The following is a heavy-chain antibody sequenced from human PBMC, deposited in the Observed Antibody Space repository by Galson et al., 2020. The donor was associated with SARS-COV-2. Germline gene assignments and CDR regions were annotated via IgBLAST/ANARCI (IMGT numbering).Heavy chain of an antibody. CDR3: AREGSDYSSSYFDY. CDR2: ISYDGSNL. J-gene: IGHJ4*02. V-gene: IGHV3-30*04. Sequence: GGSLRLSCAASGFTFSTYAMHWVRQAPGKGLEWVAIISYDGSNLYNADSVKGRFTISRDNSKNTLYLQMDSLGAEDTAVYYCAREGSDYSSSYFDYWGQGTLVTVSS. D-gene: IGHD6-6*01. CDR1: GFTFSTYA.